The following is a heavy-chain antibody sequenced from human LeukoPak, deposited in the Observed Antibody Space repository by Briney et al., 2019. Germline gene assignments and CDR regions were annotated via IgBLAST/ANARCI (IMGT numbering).Heavy chain of an antibody. Sequence: GSLSLSCVASGFPFSSYWMTWVRQAPGKGLEWVANIKQDGSKKSYVDSVKGRFTISRDNAKNSLYLQMNSLRAEDTAIYYCTRVGYIDEGIDYWGQGTLVTVSS. CDR3: TRVGYIDEGIDY. D-gene: IGHD5-24*01. V-gene: IGHV3-7*04. CDR1: GFPFSSYW. CDR2: IKQDGSKK. J-gene: IGHJ4*02.